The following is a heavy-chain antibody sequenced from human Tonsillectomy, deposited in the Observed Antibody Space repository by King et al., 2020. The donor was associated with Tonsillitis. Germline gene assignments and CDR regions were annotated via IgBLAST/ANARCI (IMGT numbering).Heavy chain of an antibody. CDR3: ARENYYYDSSGYRSEYYYYGMDV. D-gene: IGHD3-22*01. J-gene: IGHJ6*02. Sequence: VQLVESGAEVKKPGSSVKVSCKASGGTFSSYAINWVRQAPGQGLEWMGGIIPIFGTANYAQKFQGRVTITADESTSTAYMELSSLRSEDTAVYYCARENYYYDSSGYRSEYYYYGMDVWGQGTTVTVSS. CDR1: GGTFSSYA. CDR2: IIPIFGTA. V-gene: IGHV1-69*01.